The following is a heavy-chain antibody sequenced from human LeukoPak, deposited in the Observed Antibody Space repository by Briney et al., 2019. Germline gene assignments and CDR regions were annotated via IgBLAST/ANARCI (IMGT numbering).Heavy chain of an antibody. V-gene: IGHV3-30*03. J-gene: IGHJ4*02. D-gene: IGHD3-10*01. Sequence: GGSLRLSCAASGFTFSSYGMHWVRQAPGKGLEWVAVISYDGSTKYYADSVKGRFTISGEYSKNTLYLQMNSLRDEDTAVYYCARDDLGGSGSPHFDYWGQGTLVTVSS. CDR1: GFTFSSYG. CDR3: ARDDLGGSGSPHFDY. CDR2: ISYDGSTK.